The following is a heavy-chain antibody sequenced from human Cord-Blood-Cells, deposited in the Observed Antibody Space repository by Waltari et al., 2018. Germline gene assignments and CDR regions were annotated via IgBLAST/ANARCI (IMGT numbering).Heavy chain of an antibody. CDR2: ISSSSSYI. Sequence: EVQLVESGGGLVKPGGSLRLSWASSGFTFRSYSLNWVRQAPGKGLEWVSSISSSSSYIYYADSVKGRFTISRDNAKNSLYLQMNSLRAEDTAVYYCARDKAYYFDYWGQGTLVTVSS. J-gene: IGHJ4*02. CDR3: ARDKAYYFDY. CDR1: GFTFRSYS. V-gene: IGHV3-21*01.